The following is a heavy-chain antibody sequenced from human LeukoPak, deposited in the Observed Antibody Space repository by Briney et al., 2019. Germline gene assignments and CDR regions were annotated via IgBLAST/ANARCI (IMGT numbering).Heavy chain of an antibody. Sequence: PGGSLRLSCAASGFTFSSYGMHWVRQAPGKGLEWVAVIWYDGSNKYYADSVKGRFTISRDNSKNTLYLQMNSLRAEDTAVYYCAKDSDIVVVPAAIGPFSIDYWGQGTLVTVSS. J-gene: IGHJ4*02. V-gene: IGHV3-33*06. CDR2: IWYDGSNK. D-gene: IGHD2-2*02. CDR3: AKDSDIVVVPAAIGPFSIDY. CDR1: GFTFSSYG.